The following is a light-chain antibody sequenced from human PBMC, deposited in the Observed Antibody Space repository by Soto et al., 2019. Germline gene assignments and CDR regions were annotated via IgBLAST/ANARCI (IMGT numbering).Light chain of an antibody. J-gene: IGKJ5*01. Sequence: IVLTQSPATLSLSPGERVTLCCRASQDIRSSLAWYQQKPGQAPRLLIYGASIRATGVPATFSGSGSGTEFTLTISNLQSEDFAVYFCQQYHNWPPITFGQGTRLEIK. CDR3: QQYHNWPPIT. CDR1: QDIRSS. CDR2: GAS. V-gene: IGKV3-15*01.